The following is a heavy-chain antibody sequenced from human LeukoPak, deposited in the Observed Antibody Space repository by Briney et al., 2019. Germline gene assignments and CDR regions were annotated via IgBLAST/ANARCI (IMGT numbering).Heavy chain of an antibody. CDR3: ARRTPSYYYVDV. CDR2: MNPNSGNT. Sequence: GPSVKVSCKASRYTFTSYDINWVRHATGQGREERGWMNPNSGNTGYAQKFHGSVTMTRNTSIRTAYMELSSLRSEDTAVYSCARRTPSYYYVDVWGKGATVTVSS. CDR1: RYTFTSYD. V-gene: IGHV1-8*01. J-gene: IGHJ6*03.